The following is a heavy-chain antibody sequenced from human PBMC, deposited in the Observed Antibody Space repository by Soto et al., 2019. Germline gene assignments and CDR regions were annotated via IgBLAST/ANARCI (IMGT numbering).Heavy chain of an antibody. CDR1: GFTFSSFE. J-gene: IGHJ4*02. V-gene: IGHV3-48*03. Sequence: GGSLRLSCAASGFTFSSFEMNWVRQAPGRGLEWIAFITSSGRTMSYADSVKGRFTISRDNAGNSLSLQMNTLRAEDTAIYYCVRQAFSYSYSHPYFFDYWGQGALVPVSS. CDR2: ITSSGRTM. D-gene: IGHD5-18*01. CDR3: VRQAFSYSYSHPYFFDY.